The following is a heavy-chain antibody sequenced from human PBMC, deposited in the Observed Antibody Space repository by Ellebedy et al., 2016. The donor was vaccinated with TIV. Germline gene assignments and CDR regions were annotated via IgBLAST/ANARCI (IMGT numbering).Heavy chain of an antibody. CDR2: IRRSSSNT. D-gene: IGHD3-10*01. V-gene: IGHV3-21*01. CDR3: ARDWQTSGSGSYHIDS. J-gene: IGHJ4*02. Sequence: GESLKISCAASGFIFSHYSMNWVRQAPGKGLEWVSYIRRSSSNTYYGDSAKSRFTISRDDAKNSLYLQMNNLRAEDTAVYYCARDWQTSGSGSYHIDSWGQGTLVTVSS. CDR1: GFIFSHYS.